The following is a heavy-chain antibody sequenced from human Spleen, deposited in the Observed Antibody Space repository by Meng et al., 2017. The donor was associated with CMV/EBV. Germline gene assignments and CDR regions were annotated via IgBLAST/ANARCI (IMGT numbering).Heavy chain of an antibody. CDR1: GGSFSGYY. J-gene: IGHJ5*02. V-gene: IGHV4-59*10. CDR2: IYTSGST. CDR3: AREGVARVWFDP. Sequence: QVQLQQWGAGLLKPSETLSLTCAVYGGSFSGYYWSWIRQPAGKGLEWIGRIYTSGSTNYNPSLKSRVTMSVDTSKNQFSLKLSSVTAADTAVYYCAREGVARVWFDPWGQGTLVTVSS.